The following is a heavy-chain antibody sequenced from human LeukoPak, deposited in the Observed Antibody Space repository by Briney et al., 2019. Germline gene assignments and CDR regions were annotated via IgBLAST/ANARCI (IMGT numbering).Heavy chain of an antibody. Sequence: EPSETLSLTCAVYGGSFSGYYWSWIRQPPGKGLEWIGEINHSGSTNYNPSLKSRVTISVDTSKNQFSLKLSSVTAADTAVYYCASDLDVWGQGTTVTVSS. CDR1: GGSFSGYY. CDR2: INHSGST. CDR3: ASDLDV. V-gene: IGHV4-34*01. J-gene: IGHJ6*02.